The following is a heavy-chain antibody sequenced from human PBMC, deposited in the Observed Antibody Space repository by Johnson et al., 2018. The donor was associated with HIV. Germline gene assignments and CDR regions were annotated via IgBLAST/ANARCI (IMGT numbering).Heavy chain of an antibody. CDR3: AKDQSDIVVVVAASDAFDI. J-gene: IGHJ3*02. D-gene: IGHD2-15*01. V-gene: IGHV3-30*02. CDR1: GFTFSSYG. CDR2: IRYDGSNK. Sequence: QVQLVESGGGVVQPGGSLRLSCAASGFTFSSYGMHWVRQAPGKGLEWVAFIRYDGSNKYYADSVKGRFTISRDNSKNTLYLQMKSLRPEDTSIYYCAKDQSDIVVVVAASDAFDIWGQGTMVTVSS.